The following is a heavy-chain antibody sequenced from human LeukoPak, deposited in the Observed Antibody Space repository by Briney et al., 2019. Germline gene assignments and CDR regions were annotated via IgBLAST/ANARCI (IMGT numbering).Heavy chain of an antibody. D-gene: IGHD3-10*01. CDR3: ARTFHPGSGSYLYYFDY. V-gene: IGHV3-48*03. J-gene: IGHJ4*02. CDR2: ISSSGSTI. Sequence: GGSLRLSCAASGFTLSSYEMNWVRQAPGKGLERVSYISSSGSTIYYADSVKGRFTISRDNAKNSLYLQMNSLRAEDTAVYYCARTFHPGSGSYLYYFDYWGQGTLVTVSS. CDR1: GFTLSSYE.